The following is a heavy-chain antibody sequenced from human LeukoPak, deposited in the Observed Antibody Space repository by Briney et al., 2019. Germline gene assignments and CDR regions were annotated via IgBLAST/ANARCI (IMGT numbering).Heavy chain of an antibody. J-gene: IGHJ4*02. Sequence: GGSLRLSCAASGFTFSNYAMSWVRQAPGKGLEWVSSISGSAGSTDYADSVKGRFTTSRDNSKSTLYLQMNSLRAEDTAVYYCAKKIESGYHYGYFDYWGQGTQVTVSS. CDR1: GFTFSNYA. CDR2: ISGSAGST. D-gene: IGHD5-18*01. CDR3: AKKIESGYHYGYFDY. V-gene: IGHV3-23*01.